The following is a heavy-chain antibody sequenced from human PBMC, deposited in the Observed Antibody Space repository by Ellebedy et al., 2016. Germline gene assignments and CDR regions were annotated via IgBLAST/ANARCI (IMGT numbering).Heavy chain of an antibody. Sequence: GGSLRLXXAASGFTFSSYWMHWVRQAPGKGLVWVSRISSDDSSTSYADSVRGRFTISRDNSKNTLYLQMNSLRAEDTAVYYCARDQGLNYYGSPTLPYYYYGMDVWGQGTTVTVSS. CDR3: ARDQGLNYYGSPTLPYYYYGMDV. D-gene: IGHD3-10*01. V-gene: IGHV3-74*01. CDR2: ISSDDSST. CDR1: GFTFSSYW. J-gene: IGHJ6*02.